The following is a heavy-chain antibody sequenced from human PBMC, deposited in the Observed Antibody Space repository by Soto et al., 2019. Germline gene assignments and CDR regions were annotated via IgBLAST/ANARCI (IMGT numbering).Heavy chain of an antibody. CDR2: IFSDNER. Sequence: SGPTLVNPTETLTLTFTVSGFSLITFIICVSWIRHPPGKALEWLAHIFSDNERSYSTSMQGRLTISKDPSGSQVVLSMTNLDPVDTGTYYCVRMNADSYQFYYAMDVWGQGTTVTVSS. D-gene: IGHD4-17*01. CDR1: GFSLITFIIC. J-gene: IGHJ6*02. V-gene: IGHV2-26*01. CDR3: VRMNADSYQFYYAMDV.